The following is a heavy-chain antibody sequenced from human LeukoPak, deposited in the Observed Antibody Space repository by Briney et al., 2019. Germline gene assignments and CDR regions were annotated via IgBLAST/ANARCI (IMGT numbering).Heavy chain of an antibody. D-gene: IGHD6-13*01. Sequence: ASVKVSCKASGYTFTGYYMHWLRQAPGQGLEWMGWINPNSGGTNYAQKFQGRVTMTRDTSISTAYMELSRLRSDDTAVYYCARQPGAGTNYYYYGMDVWGQGTTVTVSS. V-gene: IGHV1-2*02. J-gene: IGHJ6*02. CDR3: ARQPGAGTNYYYYGMDV. CDR2: INPNSGGT. CDR1: GYTFTGYY.